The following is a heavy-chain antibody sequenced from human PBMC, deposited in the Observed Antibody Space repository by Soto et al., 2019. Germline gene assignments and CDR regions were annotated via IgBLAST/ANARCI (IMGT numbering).Heavy chain of an antibody. V-gene: IGHV4-39*01. CDR3: ARLEGLATISYYFDY. J-gene: IGHJ4*02. CDR2: IYYRGNT. CDR1: GDSINSDNYY. Sequence: QLQLQESGPGLVKPSETLSLTCSVSGDSINSDNYYWGWIRQPPGKGLEWIGGIYYRGNTYYNPSLKTRVTISLDKSKSQFPLKLNSVTAADSAVYFCARLEGLATISYYFDYWGQGTLVTVSS. D-gene: IGHD3-9*01.